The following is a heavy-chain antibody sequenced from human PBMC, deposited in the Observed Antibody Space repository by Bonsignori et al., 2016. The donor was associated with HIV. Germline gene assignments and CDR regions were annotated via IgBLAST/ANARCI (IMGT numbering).Heavy chain of an antibody. Sequence: QLHLQESGPGLVTPSETLSLSCTVSGGSITSNDYYWGWIRQPPGKGLEWIGSIHYRWNTYYNPSLKSRVTISVDTSKNQFSLKLSSVTAADTAVYLCARSSSTRGINPWGQGTLVTVSS. CDR1: GGSITSNDYY. J-gene: IGHJ5*02. V-gene: IGHV4-39*01. CDR3: ARSSSTRGINP. CDR2: IHYRWNT.